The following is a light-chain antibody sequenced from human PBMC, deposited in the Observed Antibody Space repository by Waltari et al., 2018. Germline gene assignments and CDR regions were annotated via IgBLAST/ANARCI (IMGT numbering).Light chain of an antibody. V-gene: IGLV3-27*01. CDR1: VLAEKY. J-gene: IGLJ2*01. CDR3: HAAADNNWF. CDR2: KDT. Sequence: YDLPQPLSVSVSPGQTATITCSGDVLAEKYVRWFQQKPGQAPTLILYKDTERPSGIPERFSGSSSGSTVTLTIRGALLEDEADYHCHAAADNNWFFGGGTKLIVL.